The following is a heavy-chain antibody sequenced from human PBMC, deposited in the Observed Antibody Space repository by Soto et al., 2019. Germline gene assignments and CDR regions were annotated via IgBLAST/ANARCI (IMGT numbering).Heavy chain of an antibody. Sequence: SETLSLTCTVSGGSISSSSYYWGWIRQPPGKGLEWIGYIYYSGSTNYNPSLKSRVTISVDTSKNQFSLKLSSVTAADTAVYYCARHVRGAAAGYFDYWGQGTLVTVS. V-gene: IGHV4-39*01. CDR1: GGSISSSSYY. J-gene: IGHJ4*02. CDR3: ARHVRGAAAGYFDY. CDR2: IYYSGST. D-gene: IGHD6-13*01.